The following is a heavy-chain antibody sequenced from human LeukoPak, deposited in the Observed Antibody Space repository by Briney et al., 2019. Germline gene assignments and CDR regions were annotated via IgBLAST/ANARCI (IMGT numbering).Heavy chain of an antibody. Sequence: GGSLRLSCAASGFTFDDYAMHWVRQAPGKGLEWVSGISWNSGSIGYADSVKGRFTISRDNAKNSLYLQMNSLRAEDTALYYCAKDVHRGGGNWGASGWGQGTLVTVSS. J-gene: IGHJ4*02. CDR3: AKDVHRGGGNWGASG. D-gene: IGHD2-15*01. V-gene: IGHV3-9*01. CDR1: GFTFDDYA. CDR2: ISWNSGSI.